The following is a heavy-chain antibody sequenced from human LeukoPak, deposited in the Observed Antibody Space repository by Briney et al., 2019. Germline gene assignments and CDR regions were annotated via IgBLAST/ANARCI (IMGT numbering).Heavy chain of an antibody. J-gene: IGHJ4*02. CDR2: ISNSGSIT. V-gene: IGHV3-23*01. CDR3: AKGSF. Sequence: GGSLRLSCAASGFTFSSSVMSWVRQAPGKGLEWVSGISNSGSITYYAYSVKGRFTISRDNSKNMLYLQMNSLRAEDTAVYYCAKGSFWGQGTLVTVSS. CDR1: GFTFSSSV.